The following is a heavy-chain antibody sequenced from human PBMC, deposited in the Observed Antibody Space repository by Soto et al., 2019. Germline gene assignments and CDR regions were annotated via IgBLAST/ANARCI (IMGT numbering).Heavy chain of an antibody. Sequence: EVQLLESGGGLVQPGGSLRLSCAASGFTFSSYAMSWVRQAPGKGLEWVSVISGSGDSTYYADSVKGRFTLSRDNSKNTLYLQMNSLRAKDTAVYYCSRRTSGWYFDYWGQGTLVTVSS. CDR1: GFTFSSYA. J-gene: IGHJ4*02. V-gene: IGHV3-23*01. D-gene: IGHD6-19*01. CDR3: SRRTSGWYFDY. CDR2: ISGSGDST.